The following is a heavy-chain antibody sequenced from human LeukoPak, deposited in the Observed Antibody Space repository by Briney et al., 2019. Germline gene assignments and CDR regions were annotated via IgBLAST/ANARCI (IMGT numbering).Heavy chain of an antibody. CDR3: ATDVSSSSTTLFDY. J-gene: IGHJ4*02. D-gene: IGHD6-6*01. CDR1: GYTFTSYG. CDR2: ISAYNGNT. V-gene: IGHV1-18*01. Sequence: ASVKVSCKASGYTFTSYGISWVRQAPGQGLEWMGWISAYNGNTNYAQKLQGRVTMTTDTSTSTAYMELRSLRSDDTAVYYCATDVSSSSTTLFDYWGQGTLVTVSS.